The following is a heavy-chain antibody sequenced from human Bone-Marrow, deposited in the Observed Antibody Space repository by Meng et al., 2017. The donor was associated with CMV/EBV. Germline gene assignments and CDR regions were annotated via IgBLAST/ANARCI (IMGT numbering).Heavy chain of an antibody. J-gene: IGHJ4*02. CDR2: IRYDESNT. D-gene: IGHD3-3*01. CDR1: GFLFSNYE. V-gene: IGHV3-30*02. CDR3: ARDRVFWHLTPDALDY. Sequence: GESLKISCAASGFLFSNYEMHWVRQAPGKGLEWVASIRYDESNTYYAESVEGRFTVSRDNSKNALFLHMSSLRPEDTAIYYCARDRVFWHLTPDALDYWGPGTLVTVSS.